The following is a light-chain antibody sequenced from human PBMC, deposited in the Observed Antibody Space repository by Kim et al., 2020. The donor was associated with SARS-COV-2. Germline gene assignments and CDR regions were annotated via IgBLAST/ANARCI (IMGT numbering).Light chain of an antibody. CDR1: QSVSSN. V-gene: IGKV3-15*01. CDR2: GAS. Sequence: VSPGERATLSCRASQSVSSNLAWYQQKPGQAPRLLIHGASSRATSIPARFSGSGSGTEFTLTISSLQSEDFAVYYCQQYYNWPPFTFGQGTKLEI. J-gene: IGKJ2*01. CDR3: QQYYNWPPFT.